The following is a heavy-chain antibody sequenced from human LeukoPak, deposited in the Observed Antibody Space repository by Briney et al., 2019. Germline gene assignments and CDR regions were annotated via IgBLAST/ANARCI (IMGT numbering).Heavy chain of an antibody. Sequence: SETLPLTCAVYGGSFSGYYWSWIRQPPGKGLEWIGEINHSGSTNYNPSLKSRVTISVDTSKNQFSLKLSSVTAADTAVYYCARASGRDGHNPDYWGQGTLVTVSS. CDR3: ARASGRDGHNPDY. V-gene: IGHV4-34*01. CDR2: INHSGST. J-gene: IGHJ4*02. D-gene: IGHD5-24*01. CDR1: GGSFSGYY.